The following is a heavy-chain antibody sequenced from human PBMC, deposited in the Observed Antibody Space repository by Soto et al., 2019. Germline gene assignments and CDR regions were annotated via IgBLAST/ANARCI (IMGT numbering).Heavy chain of an antibody. CDR1: GGSISSYY. J-gene: IGHJ4*02. CDR3: ASGYSGYPFDY. D-gene: IGHD5-12*01. V-gene: IGHV4-59*01. CDR2: IYYSGST. Sequence: PSETLSLTCTVSGGSISSYYWSWIRQPPGKGLGWTGYIYYSGSTNYNPSLKSRVTISVDTSKNQFSLKLSSVTAADTAVYYCASGYSGYPFDYWGQGTLVTVSS.